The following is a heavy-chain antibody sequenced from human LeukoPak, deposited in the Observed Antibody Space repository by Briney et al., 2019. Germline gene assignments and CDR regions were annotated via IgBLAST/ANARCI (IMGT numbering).Heavy chain of an antibody. CDR3: ARGYYPPRWYFDL. V-gene: IGHV4-34*12. CDR1: GGSFSSYS. CDR2: IIEKGNA. J-gene: IGHJ2*01. D-gene: IGHD2-21*01. Sequence: SETLSLTCALYGGSFSSYSWSWTWIRQTPEKGLEWIGEIIEKGNANYNPSLKSRVTIDLDTSKNQFSLKLTSMTAADTAMYYCARGYYPPRWYFDLWGRGTLVTDSS.